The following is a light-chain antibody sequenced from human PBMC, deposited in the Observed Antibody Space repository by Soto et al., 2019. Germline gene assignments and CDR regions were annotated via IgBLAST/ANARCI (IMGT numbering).Light chain of an antibody. CDR3: SSYPSSNTLEV. V-gene: IGLV2-14*01. Sequence: QSALIQPASVSGSPGQSITISCTGTSRDVGGSNYVSWYQHHPHRAPKLLIYEVSYRPSGVSSRFSGSKSGNTASLTISGLQAEDDADYYCSSYPSSNTLEVFGVGTKLTVL. CDR1: SRDVGGSNY. J-gene: IGLJ1*01. CDR2: EVS.